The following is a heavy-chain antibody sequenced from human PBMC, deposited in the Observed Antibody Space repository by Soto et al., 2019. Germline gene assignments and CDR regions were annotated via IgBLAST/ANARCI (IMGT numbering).Heavy chain of an antibody. CDR2: TYYRSRWYN. D-gene: IGHD1-7*01. J-gene: IGHJ6*03. V-gene: IGHV6-1*01. Sequence: PSQTLSLTCAISGDSVSSNSAAWNWIRQSPSRGLEWLGRTYYRSRWYNDYAVSVKSRITVNPDTSKNQFSLHLNSVTPEDTAVYFCAGTTSLQWSYMDVWDKGTTVTVS. CDR3: AGTTSLQWSYMDV. CDR1: GDSVSSNSAA.